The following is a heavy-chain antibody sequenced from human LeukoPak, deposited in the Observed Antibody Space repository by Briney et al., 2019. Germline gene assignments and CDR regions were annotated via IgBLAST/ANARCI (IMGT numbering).Heavy chain of an antibody. V-gene: IGHV3-9*03. J-gene: IGHJ4*02. CDR3: TKDISATYSTSVFDS. D-gene: IGHD1-26*01. CDR2: ISSHSPTS. Sequence: PGGSLRLSCAASGFTFDDYAMHWVRQAPGRGLEWVSGISSHSPTSGYAESVKGRFTISRDNAKNSLYLQMNSLRAEDMALYFCTKDISATYSTSVFDSWGQGTLVTVSS. CDR1: GFTFDDYA.